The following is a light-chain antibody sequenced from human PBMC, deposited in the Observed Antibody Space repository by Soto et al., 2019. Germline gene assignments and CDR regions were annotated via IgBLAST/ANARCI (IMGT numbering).Light chain of an antibody. CDR2: ADV. CDR1: ISNFGNNP. CDR3: AAWDEALKGAL. J-gene: IGLJ2*01. Sequence: QSVLTQPPSASGTPGQRVTISCSGSISNFGNNPVNWYQQLPGTAPKLLIYADVHRPSGVPDRFSGSRSGTSASLAISGLQSQDEGDYYCAAWDEALKGALFGGGTKLTVL. V-gene: IGLV1-44*01.